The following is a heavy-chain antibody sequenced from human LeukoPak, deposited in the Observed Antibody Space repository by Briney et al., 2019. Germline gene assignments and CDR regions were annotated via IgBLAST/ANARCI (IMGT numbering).Heavy chain of an antibody. CDR2: IYYSGST. J-gene: IGHJ5*02. D-gene: IGHD3-10*01. Sequence: SETLSLTCTVSGGSISISSYYWGWIRQPPGKGLEWIGSIYYSGSTYYNPSLKSRVTISVDTSKNQFSLKLSSVTAADTAVYYCARFTTMVRGVIRYNWFDPWGQGTLVTVSS. V-gene: IGHV4-39*01. CDR3: ARFTTMVRGVIRYNWFDP. CDR1: GGSISISSYY.